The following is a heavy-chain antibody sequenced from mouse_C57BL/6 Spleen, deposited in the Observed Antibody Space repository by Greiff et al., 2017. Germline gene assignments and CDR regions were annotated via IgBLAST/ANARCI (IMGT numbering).Heavy chain of an antibody. V-gene: IGHV5-12*01. CDR2: ISNGGGST. J-gene: IGHJ1*03. CDR1: GFTFSDYY. Sequence: EVQVVESGGGLVQPGGSLKLSCAASGFTFSDYYMYWVRQTPEKRLEWVAYISNGGGSTYYPDTVKGRSTISRYNAKNTLYLQMSRLKSEDTAMYYCARGGSRSLWYFDVWGTGTTVTVSS. D-gene: IGHD1-1*01. CDR3: ARGGSRSLWYFDV.